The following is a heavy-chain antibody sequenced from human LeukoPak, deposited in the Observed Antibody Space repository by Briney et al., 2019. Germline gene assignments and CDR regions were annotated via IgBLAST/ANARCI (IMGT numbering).Heavy chain of an antibody. D-gene: IGHD3-10*01. V-gene: IGHV4-4*07. CDR3: ARDKSRTYGSADAFGI. CDR1: GYSISSGYY. CDR2: IYTSGST. Sequence: SETLSLTCTVSGYSISSGYYWNWIRQPAGKGLEWIGRIYTSGSTNYNPSLKSRVTMSVDTSKNQFSLKLSSVTAADTAVYYCARDKSRTYGSADAFGIWGQGTMVTVSS. J-gene: IGHJ3*02.